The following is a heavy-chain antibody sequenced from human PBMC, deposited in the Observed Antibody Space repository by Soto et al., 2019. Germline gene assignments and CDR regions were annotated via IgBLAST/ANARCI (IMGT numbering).Heavy chain of an antibody. V-gene: IGHV3-9*01. D-gene: IGHD2-2*01. CDR1: GFTFDDYA. CDR2: ISWNSGSI. CDR3: AKDRQDCSSTSCYFYDAFDI. J-gene: IGHJ3*02. Sequence: GGSLRLSCAASGFTFDDYAMHWVRQAPGKGLEWVSGISWNSGSIGYADSLKGRFTISRDNAKNSLYLQMNSLRPEDTALYYCAKDRQDCSSTSCYFYDAFDIWGQGTMVTVSS.